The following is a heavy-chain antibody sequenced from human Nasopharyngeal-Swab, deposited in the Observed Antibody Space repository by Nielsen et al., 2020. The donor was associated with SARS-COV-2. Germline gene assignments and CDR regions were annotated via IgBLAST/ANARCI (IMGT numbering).Heavy chain of an antibody. D-gene: IGHD5-12*01. Sequence: WVRQAPGQGLEWMGGIIPIFGTANYAQKFQGRDTITADESTSTAYMELSSLRSEDTAVYYCARWGIVATGSYYYYGMDAWGQGTTVTVSS. J-gene: IGHJ6*02. CDR2: IIPIFGTA. CDR3: ARWGIVATGSYYYYGMDA. V-gene: IGHV1-69*01.